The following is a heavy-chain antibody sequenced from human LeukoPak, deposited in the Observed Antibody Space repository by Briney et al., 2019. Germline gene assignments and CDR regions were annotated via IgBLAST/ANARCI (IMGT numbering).Heavy chain of an antibody. CDR1: GRSFSGYY. CDR2: INQSGSN. J-gene: IGHJ4*02. V-gene: IGHV4-34*01. Sequence: SESLSLTCAVYGRSFSGYYWSWNRQPRRQGKEWIGEINQSGSNTYNPCLQSRFPISVDTSKNQFSLKLSSVTAADTAVYYCARGGWDYYDSSGAPYYFEYWGQGTLVTVAS. CDR3: ARGGWDYYDSSGAPYYFEY. D-gene: IGHD3-22*01.